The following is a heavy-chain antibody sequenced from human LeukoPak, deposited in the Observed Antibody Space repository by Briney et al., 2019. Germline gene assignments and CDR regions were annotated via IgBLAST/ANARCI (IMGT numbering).Heavy chain of an antibody. Sequence: SQTLSLTCTVSGGSISSGSYYWSWIRQPAGKGLEWIGRIYTSGSTYYNPSLKSRVTISVDTSKNQFSLKLSSVTAADTAVYYCARKRVVVTLHDAFDIWGQGTMVTVSS. CDR1: GGSISSGSYY. V-gene: IGHV4-61*02. J-gene: IGHJ3*02. CDR2: IYTSGST. CDR3: ARKRVVVTLHDAFDI. D-gene: IGHD3-22*01.